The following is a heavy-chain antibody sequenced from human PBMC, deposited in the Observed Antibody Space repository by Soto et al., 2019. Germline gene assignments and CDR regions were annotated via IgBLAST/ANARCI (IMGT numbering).Heavy chain of an antibody. CDR2: IIPIFGTA. CDR3: AVGRDDYFDY. V-gene: IGHV1-69*13. Sequence: SVKVSCRASGGTFSSYSISWVRQAPGQGLEWMGGIIPIFGTANYAQKFQGRVTITADESTSTAYMELSSLRSEDTAVYYCAVGRDDYFDYWGQGTLVTVSS. CDR1: GGTFSSYS. J-gene: IGHJ4*02.